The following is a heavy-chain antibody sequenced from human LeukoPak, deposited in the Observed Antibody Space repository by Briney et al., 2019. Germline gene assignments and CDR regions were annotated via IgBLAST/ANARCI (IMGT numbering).Heavy chain of an antibody. V-gene: IGHV1-69*04. J-gene: IGHJ4*02. CDR2: IIPILGIA. Sequence: VKVSCKASGGTFSSYAISWVRQAPGQGLEWMGRIIPILGIANYAQKFQGRVTITADKSTSTAYMELSSLRSEDTAVYYCARAHGDNAEVDYWGQGTLVTVSS. D-gene: IGHD4-17*01. CDR1: GGTFSSYA. CDR3: ARAHGDNAEVDY.